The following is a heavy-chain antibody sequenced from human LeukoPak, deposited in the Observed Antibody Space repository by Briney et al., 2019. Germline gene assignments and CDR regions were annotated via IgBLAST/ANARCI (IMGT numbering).Heavy chain of an antibody. CDR3: ARAARQLLLHPSYCFDY. V-gene: IGHV1-69*05. D-gene: IGHD6-13*01. CDR2: IIPIFRTA. J-gene: IGHJ4*02. CDR1: GGTFSSYA. Sequence: SVKVSCKASGGTFSSYAISWVRQAPGQGLEWMGGIIPIFRTANSAQKFQGRVTITTDESTSTAYMELSSLRSEDTAVYYCARAARQLLLHPSYCFDYWGQGTLVTVSS.